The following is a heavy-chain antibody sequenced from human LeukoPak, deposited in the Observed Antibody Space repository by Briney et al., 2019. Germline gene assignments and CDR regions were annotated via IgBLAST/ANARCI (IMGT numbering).Heavy chain of an antibody. CDR1: GFTLSSYG. D-gene: IGHD3-10*01. Sequence: PGGSLRLSCAASGFTLSSYGMHWVRQAPGKGLEWVANIQQDGIKKYCVDSVEGRFTISRENAKNSLFLQMSSLRADDTAVYYCGRELDGSVDYWGQGTLVTVSS. CDR2: IQQDGIKK. CDR3: GRELDGSVDY. V-gene: IGHV3-7*01. J-gene: IGHJ4*02.